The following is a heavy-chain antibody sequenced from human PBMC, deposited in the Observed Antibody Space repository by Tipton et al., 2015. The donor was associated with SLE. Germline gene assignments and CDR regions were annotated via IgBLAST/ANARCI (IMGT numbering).Heavy chain of an antibody. CDR1: GFTFSNYA. V-gene: IGHV3-23*01. CDR2: ISGSGSST. J-gene: IGHJ3*02. Sequence: GSLRRSCSASGFTFSNYAMNWVRQAPGKGLEWVSGISGSGSSTHYADSVKGRSTISRDNSKNTLYLQMNSLRAEDTAVYYCAKAQGMIVPNDPFHICGQGTMVTVSS. D-gene: IGHD3-22*01. CDR3: AKAQGMIVPNDPFHI.